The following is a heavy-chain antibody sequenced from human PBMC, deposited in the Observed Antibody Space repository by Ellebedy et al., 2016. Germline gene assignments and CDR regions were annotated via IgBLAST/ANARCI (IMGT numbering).Heavy chain of an antibody. CDR3: ARLSKGDCGGHCYTFDP. D-gene: IGHD2-21*02. J-gene: IGHJ5*02. CDR2: IYYSGST. CDR1: GGSISGYY. Sequence: SETLSLTXTVSGGSISGYYWSWIRQPPGKGLEYIGHIYYSGSTNYNPSLKSRVTISVDTSKNQFSLNLSSVTAADTAVYYCARLSKGDCGGHCYTFDPWGQGTLVTVPS. V-gene: IGHV4-59*08.